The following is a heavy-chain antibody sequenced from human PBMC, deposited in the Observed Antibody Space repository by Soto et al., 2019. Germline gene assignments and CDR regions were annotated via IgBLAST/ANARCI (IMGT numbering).Heavy chain of an antibody. Sequence: QVQLVQSGAEVKKPGASVKVSCKASGYTFTSYDINWVRQATGQGLEWMGWMNPNSGNTGYAQKFQGRVTMTRNTSISTAYMELTSLRSEDTAVYYCARERGSGSYYTPWFDPWGQGTLVTVSS. CDR3: ARERGSGSYYTPWFDP. D-gene: IGHD3-10*01. V-gene: IGHV1-8*01. CDR2: MNPNSGNT. J-gene: IGHJ5*02. CDR1: GYTFTSYD.